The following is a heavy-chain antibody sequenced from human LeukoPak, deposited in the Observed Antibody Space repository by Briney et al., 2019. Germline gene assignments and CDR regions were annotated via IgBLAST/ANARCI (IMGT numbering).Heavy chain of an antibody. Sequence: ASVKVSCKASGYTFTSYGINWVRQATGQGLEWMGWMNPSSGNTGYAQKFQGRVTITRNTSISTAYMELSSLRSEDTAVYYCARGPPYYYDSSVPYDYWGQGTLVTVSS. CDR3: ARGPPYYYDSSVPYDY. CDR2: MNPSSGNT. D-gene: IGHD3-22*01. J-gene: IGHJ4*02. CDR1: GYTFTSYG. V-gene: IGHV1-8*03.